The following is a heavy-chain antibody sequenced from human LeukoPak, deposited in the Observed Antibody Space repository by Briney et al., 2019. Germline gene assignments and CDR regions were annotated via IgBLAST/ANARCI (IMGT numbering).Heavy chain of an antibody. Sequence: ASETLSLTCTVSGGSISSYYWSWIRQPPGKGLEWIGEINHSGSTNYNPSLKSRVTISVDTSKNQFSLKLSSVTAADTAVYYCAREDATAFDYWGQGALVTVSS. CDR2: INHSGST. CDR1: GGSISSYY. J-gene: IGHJ4*02. V-gene: IGHV4-34*01. CDR3: AREDATAFDY. D-gene: IGHD1-26*01.